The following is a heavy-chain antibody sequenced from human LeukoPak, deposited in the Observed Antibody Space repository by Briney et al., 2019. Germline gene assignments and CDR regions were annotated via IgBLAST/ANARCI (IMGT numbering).Heavy chain of an antibody. CDR3: AKDGQYSSSSPFYFDY. CDR2: ISSSGGST. D-gene: IGHD6-6*01. CDR1: GFTFSSYA. V-gene: IGHV3-23*01. J-gene: IGHJ4*02. Sequence: GGSLRLSCAASGFTFSSYAMSWVRQAPGKGLEWVSGISSSGGSTYYADSVKGRFTITRDNSKNTLYLQMNSLRAEDTAVYYCAKDGQYSSSSPFYFDYWGQGTLVTVSS.